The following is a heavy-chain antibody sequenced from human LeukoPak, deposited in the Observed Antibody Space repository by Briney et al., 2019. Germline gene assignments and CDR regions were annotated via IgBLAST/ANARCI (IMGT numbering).Heavy chain of an antibody. V-gene: IGHV3-33*01. CDR3: ARAYFDSSDYPLRY. CDR2: IWEDGTNI. J-gene: IGHJ4*02. Sequence: PGTSLRLSCAASGFTSSIYGMHWVRQAPGKGLDWVASIWEDGTNINYADSVMGRFTISRDNSKNTLYLQMHSLRADDTAVYYCARAYFDSSDYPLRYWGQGTLVTVSS. CDR1: GFTSSIYG. D-gene: IGHD3-22*01.